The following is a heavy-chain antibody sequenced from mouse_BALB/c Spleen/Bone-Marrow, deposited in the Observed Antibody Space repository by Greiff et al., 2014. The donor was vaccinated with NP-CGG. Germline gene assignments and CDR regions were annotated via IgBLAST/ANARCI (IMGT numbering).Heavy chain of an antibody. Sequence: GWIDPEKGNTKYDPKFQGKASIIADTSSNTAYLQXXXLTSEDTAVYYCARGAWARGYFDYWGQGTTLTVSS. V-gene: IGHV14-1*02. D-gene: IGHD4-1*01. CDR2: IDPEKGNT. J-gene: IGHJ2*01. CDR3: ARGAWARGYFDY.